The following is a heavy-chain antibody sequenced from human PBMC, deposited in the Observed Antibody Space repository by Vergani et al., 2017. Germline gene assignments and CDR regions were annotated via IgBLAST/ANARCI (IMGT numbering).Heavy chain of an antibody. V-gene: IGHV3-33*01. CDR3: VREETFYDSVSDYLAGYFDH. CDR1: GFTFSSYG. Sequence: QVQLVESGGGVVQPGRSLRLSCAASGFTFSSYGMHWVRQAPGKGLEWVAVIWYDGSNKYYADSVKGRFTISRDNSKNTLYLQMNSLRAEDTAVYYCVREETFYDSVSDYLAGYFDHWGQGALVTVSS. D-gene: IGHD3-3*01. CDR2: IWYDGSNK. J-gene: IGHJ4*02.